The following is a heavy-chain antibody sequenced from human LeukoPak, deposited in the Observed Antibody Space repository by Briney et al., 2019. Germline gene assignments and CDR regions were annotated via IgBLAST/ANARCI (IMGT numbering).Heavy chain of an antibody. J-gene: IGHJ5*02. Sequence: SVKVSCKASGGTFSSYAISWVRQAPGQGLEWMGGIIPIFGTANYAQKFQGRVMITTDESTSTAYMELSSLRSEDTAVYYCARGYVGYSSSFPPVPFDPWGQGTLVTVSS. V-gene: IGHV1-69*05. CDR2: IIPIFGTA. CDR1: GGTFSSYA. CDR3: ARGYVGYSSSFPPVPFDP. D-gene: IGHD6-6*01.